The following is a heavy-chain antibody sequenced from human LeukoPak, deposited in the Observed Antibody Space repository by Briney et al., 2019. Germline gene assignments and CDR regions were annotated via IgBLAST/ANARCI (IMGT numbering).Heavy chain of an antibody. V-gene: IGHV3-23*01. CDR1: GFTFSNYA. J-gene: IGHJ4*02. D-gene: IGHD1-26*01. CDR2: ISGSGGST. CDR3: AGGGGGGSDARGVYYFDD. Sequence: PGGSLRLSCAASGFTFSNYAMSWVRQAPGKGLEWVSAISGSGGSTYYADSVKGRLTISRDNSKNTLYLQMNGLRAEDTAVYYCAGGGGGGSDARGVYYFDDWGQGTLVTVSS.